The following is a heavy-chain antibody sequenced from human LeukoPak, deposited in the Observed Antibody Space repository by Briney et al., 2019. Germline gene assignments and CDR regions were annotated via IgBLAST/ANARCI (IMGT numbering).Heavy chain of an antibody. CDR3: AGYGGSYPYYMDV. CDR1: GFTFSSFE. Sequence: PGGSLRLSCAASGFTFSSFEMKWIRQAPGKGLEWVSVMYTLGNTNYADSVRGRFTVSRDNSKNTLYLQMNSLRAEDTAVYYCAGYGGSYPYYMDVWGKGTTVTISS. V-gene: IGHV3-66*01. J-gene: IGHJ6*03. D-gene: IGHD1-26*01. CDR2: MYTLGNT.